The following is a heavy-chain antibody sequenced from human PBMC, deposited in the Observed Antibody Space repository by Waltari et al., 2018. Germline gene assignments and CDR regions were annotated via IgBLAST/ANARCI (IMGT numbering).Heavy chain of an antibody. CDR2: ISSDGSST. J-gene: IGHJ4*02. Sequence: EVQLVESGGDLVQPGGSLRLSCAASVYTFSSNYLHWVRQAPGKGLVWVARISSDGSSTTYADSVKGRFTISRDNAKNMLYLQMNSLRAEDTAVYYCIGYYGSGWGWGQGTLVTVSS. D-gene: IGHD6-19*01. V-gene: IGHV3-74*01. CDR1: VYTFSSNY. CDR3: IGYYGSGWG.